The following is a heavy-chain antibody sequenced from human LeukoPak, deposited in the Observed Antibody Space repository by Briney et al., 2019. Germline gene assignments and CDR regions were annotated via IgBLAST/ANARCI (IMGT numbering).Heavy chain of an antibody. D-gene: IGHD2-15*01. CDR2: IIPILGIA. V-gene: IGHV1-69*04. CDR3: ARASLVVVAAPLDY. CDR1: GGTFSSYA. J-gene: IGHJ4*02. Sequence: SVKVSCKASGGTFSSYAISWVRQAPGQGLEWMGRIIPILGIANYARKFQGRVTITADKSTSTAYMELSSLRSEDTAVYYCARASLVVVAAPLDYWGQGTLVTVSS.